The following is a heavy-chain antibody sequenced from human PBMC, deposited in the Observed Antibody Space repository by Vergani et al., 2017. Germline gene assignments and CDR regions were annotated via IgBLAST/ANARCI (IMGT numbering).Heavy chain of an antibody. CDR1: GFTFSSYA. D-gene: IGHD6-13*01. J-gene: IGHJ5*02. CDR3: ARARIAAAGFDP. CDR2: ISGSGGST. Sequence: EVQLLESGGGLVQPGGSLRLSCAASGFTFSSYAMSWVRQAPGKGLEWVSAISGSGGSTYYADSVKGRFTISRDNSKNSLYLQMNSLRAEDTAVYYCARARIAAAGFDPWGQGTLVTVSS. V-gene: IGHV3-23*01.